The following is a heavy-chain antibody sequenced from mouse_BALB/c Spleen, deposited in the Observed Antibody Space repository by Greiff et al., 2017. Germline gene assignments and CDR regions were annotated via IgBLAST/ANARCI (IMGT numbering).Heavy chain of an antibody. J-gene: IGHJ4*01. CDR1: GFSLTSYG. CDR2: IWAGGST. CDR3: ARELSTAEGDTMDY. V-gene: IGHV2-9*02. Sequence: QVQLKESGPGLVAPSQSLSITCTVSGFSLTSYGVHWVRQPPGKGLEWLGVIWAGGSTNYNSALMSRLSISKDNSKSQVFLKMNSLQTDDTARYSSARELSTAEGDTMDYRGEEDSETVSS. D-gene: IGHD1-2*01.